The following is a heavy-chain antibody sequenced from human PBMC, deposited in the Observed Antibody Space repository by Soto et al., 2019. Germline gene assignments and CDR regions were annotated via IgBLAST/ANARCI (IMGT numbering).Heavy chain of an antibody. J-gene: IGHJ6*02. V-gene: IGHV2-70*01. CDR3: ARTFYGSGSFWVMDV. CDR2: IDWDDDK. D-gene: IGHD3-10*01. Sequence: SGPTLVNPTQTLTLTCTFSGFSLITIGMCVSWIRQPPGKALEWLALIDWDDDKYYSTSLKTRLTISKDTSKNQVVLTMTNMDPVDTATYYCARTFYGSGSFWVMDVWGQGTTVTVS. CDR1: GFSLITIGMC.